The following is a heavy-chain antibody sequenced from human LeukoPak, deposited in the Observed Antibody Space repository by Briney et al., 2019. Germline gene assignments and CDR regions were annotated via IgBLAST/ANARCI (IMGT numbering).Heavy chain of an antibody. CDR1: GGTFSSYA. V-gene: IGHV1-69*05. CDR3: ARGGIANVAFDI. CDR2: IIPIFGTA. J-gene: IGHJ3*02. D-gene: IGHD2-15*01. Sequence: ASVKVSCMASGGTFSSYAISWVRQAPGQGLEWMGGIIPIFGTANYAQKFQGRVTITTDESTSTAYMELSSLRSEDTAVYYCARGGIANVAFDIWGQGTMVTVSS.